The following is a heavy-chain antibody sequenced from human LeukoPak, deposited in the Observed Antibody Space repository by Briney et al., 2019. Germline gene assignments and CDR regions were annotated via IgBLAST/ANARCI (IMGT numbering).Heavy chain of an antibody. CDR2: IYTSGST. CDR3: ARARGGSGWLDY. D-gene: IGHD6-19*01. J-gene: IGHJ4*02. Sequence: PSETLSLPCTVSGGSISSYYWSWPRQPAGKGLEGIGRIYTSGSTNYNPSPKSRVTMSVDTSKNQFSLKLSSVTAADTAVYYCARARGGSGWLDYWGQGTLVTVSS. V-gene: IGHV4-4*07. CDR1: GGSISSYY.